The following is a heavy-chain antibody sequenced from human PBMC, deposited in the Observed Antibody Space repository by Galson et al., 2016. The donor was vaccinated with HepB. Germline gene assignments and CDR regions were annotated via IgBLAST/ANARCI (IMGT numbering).Heavy chain of an antibody. CDR2: VYYTGST. CDR1: GGFVTSSDHY. CDR3: ARDGRYRESRYFDS. V-gene: IGHV4-61*08. Sequence: SETLSLTCTVSGGFVTSSDHYWSWIRQPPGKGLEWLGNVYYTGSTKDNPSLKSRVTISVDTSNNQLSLKLTSVTAADTAVYYCARDGRYRESRYFDSWGQGRLVTVSS. D-gene: IGHD1-26*01. J-gene: IGHJ4*02.